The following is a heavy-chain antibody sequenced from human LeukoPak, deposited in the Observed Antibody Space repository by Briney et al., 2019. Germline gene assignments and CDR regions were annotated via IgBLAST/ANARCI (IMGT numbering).Heavy chain of an antibody. CDR2: IKSNAYGGTT. V-gene: IGHV3-49*03. CDR1: GFAFGDYS. Sequence: GGTLRLSCTASGFAFGDYSMNWFRQAPGKGLEWVGFIKSNAYGGTTEYAASVKGRFTISRDDSKSIAYLQMNSLKTEDTGVYYCTRGGYNLFGYFQYWGQGTLVTVSS. J-gene: IGHJ1*01. CDR3: TRGGYNLFGYFQY. D-gene: IGHD5-24*01.